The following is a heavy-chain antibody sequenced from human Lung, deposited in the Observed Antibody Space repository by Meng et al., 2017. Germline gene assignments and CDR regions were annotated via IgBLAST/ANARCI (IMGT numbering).Heavy chain of an antibody. Sequence: QGQLWQTGAVVKKPGASVKVSCKPTGYNFPDYYIHWVRRAPGQGLEWMGRINPKSGDTHYAQKFQARVTMTGDTSISTAYMELSGLRSDDTAMYYCARDEDISAAGKLFGDYWGQGTLVTVSS. CDR1: GYNFPDYY. CDR3: ARDEDISAAGKLFGDY. V-gene: IGHV1-2*06. D-gene: IGHD6-25*01. J-gene: IGHJ4*02. CDR2: INPKSGDT.